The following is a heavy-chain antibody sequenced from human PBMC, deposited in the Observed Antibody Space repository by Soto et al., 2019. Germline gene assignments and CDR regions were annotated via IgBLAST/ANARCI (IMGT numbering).Heavy chain of an antibody. Sequence: EVQLVESGGGWVQPGGSLRLSCAASGFTFSSYWMSWVRQAPGKGLEWVANIKQDGSEKYYVDSVKGRFTISRDNAKNSLYLQMNSLRAEDTAVYYCARDDFWSGYDNYYYYYYMDVWGKGTTVTVSS. J-gene: IGHJ6*03. CDR1: GFTFSSYW. V-gene: IGHV3-7*01. CDR3: ARDDFWSGYDNYYYYYYMDV. D-gene: IGHD3-3*01. CDR2: IKQDGSEK.